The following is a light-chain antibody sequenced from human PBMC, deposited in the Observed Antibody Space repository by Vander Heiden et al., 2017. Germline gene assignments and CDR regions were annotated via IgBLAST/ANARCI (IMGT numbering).Light chain of an antibody. J-gene: IGLJ3*02. CDR2: SNN. CDR3: AAWDDSLSGPNWV. CDR1: SPNIGSNN. V-gene: IGLV1-47*02. Sequence: QSVLTHPLSASGHPGLRVTIACSGSSPNIGSNNTYWYQQIPGTAPKLLINSNNQRPSGVPDRFSGSKSGTSASLAISGLRSEDEADYYCAAWDDSLSGPNWVFGGGTKLTVL.